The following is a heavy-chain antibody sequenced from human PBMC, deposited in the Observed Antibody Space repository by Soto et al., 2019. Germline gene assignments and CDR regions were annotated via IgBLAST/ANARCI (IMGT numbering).Heavy chain of an antibody. J-gene: IGHJ3*01. CDR1: GFRFSDYG. V-gene: IGHV1-18*01. D-gene: IGHD3-16*01. CDR3: ARSYYLADAFDV. Sequence: GASVKVSCKASGFRFSDYGFNWLRQAPGQGLEWMGWISAFNGNTETAQGLQDRVTMTTDSSTTTAHMDLTNLTTDDTAIYYCARSYYLADAFDVWGQGIMVTVSS. CDR2: ISAFNGNT.